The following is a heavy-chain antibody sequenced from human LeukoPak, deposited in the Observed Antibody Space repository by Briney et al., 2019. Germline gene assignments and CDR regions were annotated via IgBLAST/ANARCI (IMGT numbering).Heavy chain of an antibody. J-gene: IGHJ4*02. CDR1: GYSISSGYY. CDR2: IYYSGST. CDR3: ARTVIYSRIYYFDY. V-gene: IGHV4-38-2*01. Sequence: SETLSLTCAVSGYSISSGYYWGWIRQPPGKGLEWIGSIYYSGSTYYNPSLKSRVTISVDTSKNQFSLKLSSVTAADTAVYYCARTVIYSRIYYFDYWGQGTLVTVSS. D-gene: IGHD2-21*01.